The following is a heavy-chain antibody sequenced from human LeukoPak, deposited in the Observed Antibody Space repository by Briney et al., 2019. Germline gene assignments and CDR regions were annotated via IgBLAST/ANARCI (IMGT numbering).Heavy chain of an antibody. D-gene: IGHD1-26*01. CDR2: ISGGGDNT. Sequence: GGSQRLPCVASGYTRDEYAHHGAREARGRALEWISLISGGGDNTCYADSVRGRFTISRDNSKNSLYLQMSSLRAEDTALYYCAKGVRSGTYYNCFDPWGQGALVTVCS. CDR1: GYTRDEYA. J-gene: IGHJ5*02. CDR3: AKGVRSGTYYNCFDP. V-gene: IGHV3-43*02.